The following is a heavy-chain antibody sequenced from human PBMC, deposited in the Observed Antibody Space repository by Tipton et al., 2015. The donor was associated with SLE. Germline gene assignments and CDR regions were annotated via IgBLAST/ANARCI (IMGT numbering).Heavy chain of an antibody. CDR1: GFMFSSSG. CDR3: ARGDSGYSVV. Sequence: GSLRLSCAASGFMFSSSGMSWVRQAPGKGLEWVSSILIDGNTYYADSVKGRFTISRDNAKSTLYLQMSSLRAEDTAVYYCARGDSGYSVVWGQGTLVTVSS. D-gene: IGHD5-12*01. J-gene: IGHJ4*02. V-gene: IGHV3-23*01. CDR2: ILIDGNT.